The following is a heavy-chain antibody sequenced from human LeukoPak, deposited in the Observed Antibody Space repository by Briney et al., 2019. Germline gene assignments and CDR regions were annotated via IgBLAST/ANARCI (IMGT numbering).Heavy chain of an antibody. CDR2: ISGSGGST. Sequence: GGSLGLSCAASGFTFSSYAMSWVRQAPGKGLEWVAAISGSGGSTYYADSVKGRFTIPRDNSKNTLCLQMNSLRGEDTAVYYCAKGPGLSVAGLDYWGQGTLVSVSS. D-gene: IGHD6-19*01. J-gene: IGHJ4*02. CDR1: GFTFSSYA. V-gene: IGHV3-23*01. CDR3: AKGPGLSVAGLDY.